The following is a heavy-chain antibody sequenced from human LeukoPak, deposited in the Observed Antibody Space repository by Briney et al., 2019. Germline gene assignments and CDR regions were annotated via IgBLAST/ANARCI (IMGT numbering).Heavy chain of an antibody. CDR1: GFTFSDYY. V-gene: IGHV3-11*01. D-gene: IGHD5-18*01. CDR3: VGGYRYYYMDV. CDR2: ISSSGSTI. J-gene: IGHJ6*03. Sequence: GGSLRLSCAASGFTFSDYYMSWIRQAPGKGLEWVSYISSSGSTIYYADSVKGRFTISRDNATNSLYLQMNSLRAEDTAVYYCVGGYRYYYMDVWGKGTTVTVSS.